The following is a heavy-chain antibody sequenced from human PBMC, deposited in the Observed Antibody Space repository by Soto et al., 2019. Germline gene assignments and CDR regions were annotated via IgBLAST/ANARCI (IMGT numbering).Heavy chain of an antibody. J-gene: IGHJ2*01. Sequence: EVQLLESGGGLVQPGGSLRLSCAGSGFTFINYAMNWVRQAPGKGLEWVSSISGGGDAAFFGDCVRGRFTISRDNSKNTVTLQMNSLGVGDTAVYYCARKILGSTTRPDYWYFDLWGRGTLVTVSS. V-gene: IGHV3-23*01. CDR1: GFTFINYA. D-gene: IGHD7-27*01. CDR2: ISGGGDAA. CDR3: ARKILGSTTRPDYWYFDL.